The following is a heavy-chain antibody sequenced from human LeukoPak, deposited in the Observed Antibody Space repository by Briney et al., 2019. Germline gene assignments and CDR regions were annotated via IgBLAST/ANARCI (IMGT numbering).Heavy chain of an antibody. Sequence: ASVKVSCKASGYTFTSYGISWVRQAPGQGLEWMGWISAYNGNTNYAQELQGRVTMTTDTSTSTAYMELRSLRSDDTAVYYCARDAGFGELRGYYFDYWGQGTLVTVSS. CDR1: GYTFTSYG. J-gene: IGHJ4*02. D-gene: IGHD3-10*01. CDR3: ARDAGFGELRGYYFDY. CDR2: ISAYNGNT. V-gene: IGHV1-18*01.